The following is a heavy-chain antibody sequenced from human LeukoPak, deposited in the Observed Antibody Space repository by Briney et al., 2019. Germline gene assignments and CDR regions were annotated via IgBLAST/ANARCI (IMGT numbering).Heavy chain of an antibody. CDR2: IYPGDSDT. V-gene: IGHV5-51*01. CDR3: ASAYYYDSSGSPHY. Sequence: GGSLKISCKGSGYSFTSYWIGWVRQMPGKGLEWMGIIYPGDSDTRYSPPFQGQVTISADKSISTAYLQWSSLKASDTAMYYCASAYYYDSSGSPHYWGQGTLVTVSS. CDR1: GYSFTSYW. D-gene: IGHD3-22*01. J-gene: IGHJ4*02.